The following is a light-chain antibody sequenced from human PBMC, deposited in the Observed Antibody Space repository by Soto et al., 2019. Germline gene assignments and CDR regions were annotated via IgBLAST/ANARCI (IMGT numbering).Light chain of an antibody. CDR2: DAS. V-gene: IGKV3-11*01. CDR1: QSVSTY. Sequence: EIVLTQSPATLSLSAGEGATLSCRASQSVSTYLAWYQQKPGQAPRLLIYDASNRATGIPARFSGSGSETDFTLSISSLEPEDVAVYYCQQRSTWPLTFGGGTKVEIK. CDR3: QQRSTWPLT. J-gene: IGKJ4*01.